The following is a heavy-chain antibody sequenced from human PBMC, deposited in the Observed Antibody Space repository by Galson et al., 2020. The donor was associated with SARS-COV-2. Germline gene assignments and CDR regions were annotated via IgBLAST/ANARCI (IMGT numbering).Heavy chain of an antibody. D-gene: IGHD3-22*01. CDR2: MNPNSGNT. J-gene: IGHJ4*02. V-gene: IGHV1-8*01. CDR3: ARAPPYDREDY. Sequence: ASVTVSCTDSGYTFTSYDINWVRQATGQGLEWMGWMNPNSGNTGYAQKFQGRVTMTRNTSISTAYMELSSLRSEDTAVYYCARAPPYDREDYWGQGTLVTVSS. CDR1: GYTFTSYD.